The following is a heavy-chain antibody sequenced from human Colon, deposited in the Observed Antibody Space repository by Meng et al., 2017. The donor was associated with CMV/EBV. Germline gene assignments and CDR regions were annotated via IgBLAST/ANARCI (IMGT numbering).Heavy chain of an antibody. CDR2: ISASGGGI. CDR1: GLTVSDYA. CDR3: AKVGDNVPGYLDH. V-gene: IGHV3-23*01. D-gene: IGHD3-16*01. J-gene: IGHJ4*02. Sequence: AASGLTVSDYAMSWIRQAPGKGLEWVSVISASGGGIYYADSVKDRFTISRDNSKNTLYLQLNSLRVEDTAVYYCAKVGDNVPGYLDHWGQGTLVTVSS.